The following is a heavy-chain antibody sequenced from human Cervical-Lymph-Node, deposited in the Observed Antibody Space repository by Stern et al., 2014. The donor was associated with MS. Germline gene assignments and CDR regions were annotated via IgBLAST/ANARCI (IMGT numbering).Heavy chain of an antibody. D-gene: IGHD3-22*01. Sequence: VQLVQSGAEVKKPGESLKISCRTSGYTFSNFWIGWVRQMPGKGLEWMGVIYPAVSDTTYSPSFQGQVTISADETISTAYLQWRSMKASDTAMYYCVRRRDSAGYDTFDLWGQGTMLIVSS. CDR2: IYPAVSDT. CDR1: GYTFSNFW. V-gene: IGHV5-51*01. CDR3: VRRRDSAGYDTFDL. J-gene: IGHJ3*01.